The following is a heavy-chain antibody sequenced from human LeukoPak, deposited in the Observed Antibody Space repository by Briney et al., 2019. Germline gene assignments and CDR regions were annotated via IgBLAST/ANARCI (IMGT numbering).Heavy chain of an antibody. Sequence: GGSLRLSCAASGFTFSNYWMHWVRQVPGKGLVWVSHISRGGSGTNYADSVKGRFTISRDNAKNTLYLQLNSLRAEDTSVFHCVRGTSHWTGVDYGGQGTLVTVSP. CDR1: GFTFSNYW. D-gene: IGHD1-1*01. J-gene: IGHJ4*02. CDR2: ISRGGSGT. V-gene: IGHV3-74*01. CDR3: VRGTSHWTGVDY.